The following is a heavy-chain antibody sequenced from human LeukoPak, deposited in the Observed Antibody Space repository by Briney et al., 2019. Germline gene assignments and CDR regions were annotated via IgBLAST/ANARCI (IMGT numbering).Heavy chain of an antibody. V-gene: IGHV3-64D*09. CDR1: GFTFSSYA. Sequence: GGSLRLSCSASGFTFSSYAMHWVRQAPGKGLEYVSAISSNGGSTYYADSVKGRFTISRDNSKNTLYLQMSSLRAEDTAVYYCVILSYYYGSGSYYNDYWGQGTLVTVSS. D-gene: IGHD3-10*01. J-gene: IGHJ4*02. CDR2: ISSNGGST. CDR3: VILSYYYGSGSYYNDY.